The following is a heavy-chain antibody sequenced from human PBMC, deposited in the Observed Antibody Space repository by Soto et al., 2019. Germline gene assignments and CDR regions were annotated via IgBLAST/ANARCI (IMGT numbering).Heavy chain of an antibody. D-gene: IGHD3-9*01. Sequence: QVQLQQWGAGLLKPSETLSLTCAVYGGSFSGYYWTWIRQPPGKGLEWIGEINHSGSTNYNSSLRSRVSISGDSSKNQFSLKLRSVTAADTAVYYCARDRPRYYDILTGFTHDAFDIWGQGTMVTVSS. CDR1: GGSFSGYY. CDR3: ARDRPRYYDILTGFTHDAFDI. J-gene: IGHJ3*02. V-gene: IGHV4-34*01. CDR2: INHSGST.